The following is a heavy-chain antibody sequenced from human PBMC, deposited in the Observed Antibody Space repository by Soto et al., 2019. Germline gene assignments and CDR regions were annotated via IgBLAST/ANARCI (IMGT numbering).Heavy chain of an antibody. J-gene: IGHJ3*02. CDR1: GGTFSSYA. V-gene: IGHV1-69*01. CDR2: IIPIFGTA. CDR3: XXXXXXXMIVASGDAFDI. Sequence: QVQLVQSGAEVKKPGSSVKVSCKASGGTFSSYAISWVRQAPGQGLEWMGGIIPIFGTANYAQKFQGRVTITADESTSTAYMELSSLRSEDTAVYYCXXXXXXXMIVASGDAFDIWGQGTMVTVSS. D-gene: IGHD3-22*01.